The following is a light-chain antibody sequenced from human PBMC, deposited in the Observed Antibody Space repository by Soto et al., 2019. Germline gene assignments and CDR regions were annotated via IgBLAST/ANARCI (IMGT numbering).Light chain of an antibody. V-gene: IGKV3D-15*01. CDR3: QQYDYWPWT. CDR2: DAS. J-gene: IGKJ1*01. Sequence: ETVMTQSPATLSVSPGERATLSCRASQSVSSYLAWYQQKPGQAPRLLIYDASNRATGIPARFSGSGSGTDFTLTISRLEPEDFAVYYCQQYDYWPWTFGQGTKVDIK. CDR1: QSVSSY.